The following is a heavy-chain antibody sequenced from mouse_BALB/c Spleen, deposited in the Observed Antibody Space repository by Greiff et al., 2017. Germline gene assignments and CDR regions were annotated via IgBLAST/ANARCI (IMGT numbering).Heavy chain of an antibody. J-gene: IGHJ4*01. Sequence: VKLVESGGGLVKPGGSLKLSCAASGFTFSSYAMSWVRQSPEKRLEWVAEISSGGSYTYYPDTVTGRFTISRDNAKNTLYLEMSSLRSEDTAMYYCAREDYGSSYDYAMDYWGQGTSVTVSS. V-gene: IGHV5-9-4*01. CDR1: GFTFSSYA. D-gene: IGHD1-1*01. CDR2: ISSGGSYT. CDR3: AREDYGSSYDYAMDY.